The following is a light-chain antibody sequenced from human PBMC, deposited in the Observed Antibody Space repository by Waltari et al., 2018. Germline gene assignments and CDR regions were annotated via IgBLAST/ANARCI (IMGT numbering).Light chain of an antibody. CDR2: KAS. CDR1: QSISSW. CDR3: LQYSSSPPYN. J-gene: IGKJ2*01. V-gene: IGKV1-12*01. Sequence: DIQLTPSPSSLSASVGDTVTITCRASQSISSWLDWYQQKPGKAPKLLIYKASSLQSGVPSRFSGSASGTEFTLTISSLQPEDFATYYCLQYSSSPPYNFGQGTKVEIK.